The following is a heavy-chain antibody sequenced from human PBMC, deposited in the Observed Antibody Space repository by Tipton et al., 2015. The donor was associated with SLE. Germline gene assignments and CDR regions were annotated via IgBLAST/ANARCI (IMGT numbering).Heavy chain of an antibody. CDR3: ARHSDTSGYYHYGMDV. V-gene: IGHV4-39*07. CDR1: GDTIDGNTYF. CDR2: ISYSGAT. Sequence: TLSLTCTVSGDTIDGNTYFWDWIRQPPGKGLMLIGSISYSGATSYNPSLKSRVTISVDTSKNQFSLRLSSVTAADTAVYYCARHSDTSGYYHYGMDVWGQGTTVTVSS. J-gene: IGHJ6*02. D-gene: IGHD3-22*01.